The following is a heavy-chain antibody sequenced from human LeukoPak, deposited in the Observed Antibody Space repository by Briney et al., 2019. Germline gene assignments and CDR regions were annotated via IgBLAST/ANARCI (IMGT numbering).Heavy chain of an antibody. J-gene: IGHJ4*02. D-gene: IGHD3-22*01. CDR1: GFTFTSSA. CDR2: IVVGSGNT. V-gene: IGHV1-58*01. Sequence: SVKVSCKASGFTFTSSAVQWVRQARGQRLEWIGWIVVGSGNTNYAQKLQERVTITRDMSTSTAYMELSSLRSEDTAVYYCAADLSSDSSGFWVVWGQGTLVTVSS. CDR3: AADLSSDSSGFWVV.